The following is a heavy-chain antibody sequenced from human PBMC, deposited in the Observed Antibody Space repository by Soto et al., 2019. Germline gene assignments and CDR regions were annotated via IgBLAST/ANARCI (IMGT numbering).Heavy chain of an antibody. D-gene: IGHD3-22*01. J-gene: IGHJ4*02. CDR3: ARGDSSGYYYLDY. CDR1: GGSISSYY. Sequence: QVQLQESGPGLVKPSETLSLTCTVSGGSISSYYWSWIRQPPGKGLEWIGYIYYSGSTNYNPSLTSRATISVDPSKNQFSLTLSSVTAADTAVYYCARGDSSGYYYLDYWGQGTLVTVSS. V-gene: IGHV4-59*08. CDR2: IYYSGST.